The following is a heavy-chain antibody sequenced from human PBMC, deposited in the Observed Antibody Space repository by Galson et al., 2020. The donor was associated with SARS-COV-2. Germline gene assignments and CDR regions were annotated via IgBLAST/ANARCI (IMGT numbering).Heavy chain of an antibody. D-gene: IGHD3-16*01. CDR1: GFNFSDYT. CDR3: ARDLGPAPMIKWYFDL. Sequence: GESLKISCAASGFNFSDYTMIWVRQAPGKGLAWASSVFGSGSYRYYAASVKGPFTISRDSAKSSLYLQMNSLGADDTAVYYCARDLGPAPMIKWYFDLWGRGALVTVSS. J-gene: IGHJ2*01. V-gene: IGHV3-21*01. CDR2: VFGSGSYR.